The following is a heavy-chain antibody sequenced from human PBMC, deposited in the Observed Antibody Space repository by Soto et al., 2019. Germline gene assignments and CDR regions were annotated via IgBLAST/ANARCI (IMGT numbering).Heavy chain of an antibody. Sequence: QVQLVQSGAEVKKPGSSVKVSCKASGGTFSSYTISWVRQAPGQGLEWMGRIIPILGIANYAQKFQGRVTITADTSTSTAYMELSSLRSEDTAVYYCAREDCSSTSCYNAGWFDPWGQGTLVTVSS. D-gene: IGHD2-2*02. V-gene: IGHV1-69*08. J-gene: IGHJ5*02. CDR1: GGTFSSYT. CDR3: AREDCSSTSCYNAGWFDP. CDR2: IIPILGIA.